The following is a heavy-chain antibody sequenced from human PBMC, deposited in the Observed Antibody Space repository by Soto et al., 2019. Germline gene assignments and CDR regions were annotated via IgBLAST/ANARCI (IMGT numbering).Heavy chain of an antibody. CDR1: GGSVISGSYY. J-gene: IGHJ4*02. V-gene: IGHV4-61*01. CDR3: ARDFAAAYYAY. D-gene: IGHD6-13*01. Sequence: SETLSLTCTVSGGSVISGSYYRSWIRQPPGKGLEWIGYIYYSGSTNYNPSLKSRVTISVDTSKNQLSLKLSSVTAVDTAVYYCARDFAAAYYAYWRQGTLVTVSS. CDR2: IYYSGST.